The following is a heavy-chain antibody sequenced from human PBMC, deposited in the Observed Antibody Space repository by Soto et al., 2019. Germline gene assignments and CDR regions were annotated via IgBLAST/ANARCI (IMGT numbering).Heavy chain of an antibody. Sequence: QVQLAQSANEVKKPGASVRVSCKAAGYTFIRYGIAWVRQAPGQGLAWMGWISPYNDYTVYAQKFQGRVSMTADTSTRTVYMNLRGLKSDDTAVYDGARGGYYDNSWGKLSHYGLDVWCQGTSVSVSS. CDR2: ISPYNDYT. CDR3: ARGGYYDNSWGKLSHYGLDV. V-gene: IGHV1-18*01. D-gene: IGHD3-16*01. CDR1: GYTFIRYG. J-gene: IGHJ6*02.